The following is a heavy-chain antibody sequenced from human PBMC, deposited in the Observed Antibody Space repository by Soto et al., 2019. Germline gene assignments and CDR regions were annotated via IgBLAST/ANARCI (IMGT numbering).Heavy chain of an antibody. V-gene: IGHV1-58*01. J-gene: IGHJ4*02. CDR1: GFTFTSSA. CDR2: MVVGSGNT. CDR3: AAERPQLDLRGGWPDHTDY. D-gene: IGHD1-1*01. Sequence: QMQLVQSGPEVKKPGTSVKVSCKASGFTFTSSAVQWVRQARGQRLAWIGWMVVGSGNTNYAQKFQERVTITRDMSTSTASMELSSLRSEDTAVYYCAAERPQLDLRGGWPDHTDYGGQGTLVTVAA.